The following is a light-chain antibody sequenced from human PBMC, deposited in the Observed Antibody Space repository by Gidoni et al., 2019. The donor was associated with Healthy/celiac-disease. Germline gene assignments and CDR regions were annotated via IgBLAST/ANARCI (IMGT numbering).Light chain of an antibody. V-gene: IGLV1-47*01. CDR1: SSNIGSNY. J-gene: IGLJ2*01. CDR3: AAWDDSLSGPGV. CDR2: RNN. Sequence: QSVLTQPPSASGTPGQRVTISCSGSSSNIGSNYVYWYQQPPGTPPKLLIYRNNQRTSGVPDRFSGSKSGTSASLAISGLRSEDEADYYCAAWDDSLSGPGVFGGGTKLTVL.